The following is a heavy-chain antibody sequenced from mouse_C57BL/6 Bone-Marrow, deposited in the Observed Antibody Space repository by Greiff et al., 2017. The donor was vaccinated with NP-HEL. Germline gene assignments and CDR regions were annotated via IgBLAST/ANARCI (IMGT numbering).Heavy chain of an antibody. V-gene: IGHV14-4*01. J-gene: IGHJ4*01. CDR3: TTFAMDY. CDR2: IDPENGDT. Sequence: DVKLQESGAELVRPGASVKLSCTASGFNIKDDYMHWVKQRPEQGLEWIGWIDPENGDTEYASKFQGKATITADTSSNTAYLQLSSLTSEDTAVYYCTTFAMDYWGQGTSVTVSS. CDR1: GFNIKDDY.